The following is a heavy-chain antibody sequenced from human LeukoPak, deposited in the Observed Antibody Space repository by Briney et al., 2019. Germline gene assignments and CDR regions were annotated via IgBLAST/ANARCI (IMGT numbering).Heavy chain of an antibody. CDR2: ISGSGGNT. J-gene: IGHJ5*02. CDR3: ANSPSRSFGLKFDP. Sequence: GASLRLSCAASGFTFSNFAMNWVRQAPGKGLEWVSAISGSGGNTYYADSVKGRFTISRDNSKNTLYLQMNSLRAEDTAVYYCANSPSRSFGLKFDPWGQGTLVTVSS. V-gene: IGHV3-23*01. CDR1: GFTFSNFA. D-gene: IGHD1-26*01.